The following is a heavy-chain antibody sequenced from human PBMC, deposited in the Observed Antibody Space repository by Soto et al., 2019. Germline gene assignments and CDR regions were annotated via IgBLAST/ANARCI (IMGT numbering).Heavy chain of an antibody. CDR2: IIPYYNTL. V-gene: IGHV1-69*01. CDR3: ASGASRWYPYFFDS. CDR1: EGTFNSYA. J-gene: IGHJ4*02. Sequence: QAQVVQSGAEVRKPGSSVKLSCKASEGTFNSYAIAWVRQAPGQGLEWMGGIIPYYNTLNYAQKFQDRVTITADDSTNTVYMELSSLRSDDTSVYFCASGASRWYPYFFDSWTQGTLVTVSS. D-gene: IGHD6-13*01.